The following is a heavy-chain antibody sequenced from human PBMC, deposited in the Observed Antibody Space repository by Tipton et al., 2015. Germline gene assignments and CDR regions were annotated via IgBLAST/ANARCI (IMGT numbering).Heavy chain of an antibody. D-gene: IGHD6-13*01. J-gene: IGHJ4*02. Sequence: SLRLSCAASGFTLGSYSMNWVRQAPGKGLDWLSYIHRSGTLIYYTESVKGRFTISRDEAKKSLYLQMNSLRDEDTGVYYCTRDSGITGADDYWGQGTLVTVSS. CDR2: IHRSGTLI. CDR3: TRDSGITGADDY. V-gene: IGHV3-48*02. CDR1: GFTLGSYS.